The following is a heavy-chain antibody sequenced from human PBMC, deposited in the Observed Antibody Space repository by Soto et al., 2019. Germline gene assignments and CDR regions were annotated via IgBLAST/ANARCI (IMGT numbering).Heavy chain of an antibody. V-gene: IGHV3-7*03. CDR3: ARVGDYYDSSGSDAFDI. Sequence: PGGSLRLSCAASGFTFSSYWMSWVRQAPVKVLEWVANIKQDGSEKYYVDSSKGRFTISRDNAKNSLYLQMNSLRAEDTAVYYRARVGDYYDSSGSDAFDIWGQGTMLTVSS. CDR2: IKQDGSEK. D-gene: IGHD3-22*01. J-gene: IGHJ3*02. CDR1: GFTFSSYW.